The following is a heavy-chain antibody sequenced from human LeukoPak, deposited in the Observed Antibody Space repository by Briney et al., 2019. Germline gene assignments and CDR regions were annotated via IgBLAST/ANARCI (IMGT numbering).Heavy chain of an antibody. CDR2: IYYSGSA. V-gene: IGHV4-39*07. D-gene: IGHD3-22*01. CDR3: ARDSSGYYAIDY. CDR1: GGSISRSGYY. Sequence: SETLSLTCTVSGGSISRSGYYWSWIRQPPGKGLEWIGTIYYSGSAYYNPSLKTQVTISVDTSKNQFSLKLSSVTAADTAVYYCARDSSGYYAIDYWGQGTLVTVSS. J-gene: IGHJ4*02.